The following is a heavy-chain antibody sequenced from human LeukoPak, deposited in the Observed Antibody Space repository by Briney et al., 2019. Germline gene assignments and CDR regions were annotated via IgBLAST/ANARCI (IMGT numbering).Heavy chain of an antibody. V-gene: IGHV1-2*02. CDR1: GYTFTGYY. CDR2: INPNSGGT. CDR3: ARALSPELRFLEWLLYLDY. J-gene: IGHJ4*02. Sequence: VKVSCNASGYTFTGYYMHWVRQAPGQGLEWMGWINPNSGGTNYAQKFQGKVTMTRDTSISTAYMELSRLRSDDTAVYYCARALSPELRFLEWLLYLDYWGQGTLVTVSS. D-gene: IGHD3-3*01.